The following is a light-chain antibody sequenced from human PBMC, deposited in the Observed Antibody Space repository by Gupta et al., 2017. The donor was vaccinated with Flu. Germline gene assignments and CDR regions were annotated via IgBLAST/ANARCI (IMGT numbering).Light chain of an antibody. CDR1: PSVSSN. J-gene: IGKJ2*01. CDR3: QHYNNWHPGYT. Sequence: VLTQSPATLSLSPGHRATLSCRASPSVSSNLAWYQQKPGQAARLLIYGASTRATGIPARCSGSGAGTEFTLSISSMQSEDFAVYFCQHYNNWHPGYTFGQGTKLEIK. CDR2: GAS. V-gene: IGKV3-15*01.